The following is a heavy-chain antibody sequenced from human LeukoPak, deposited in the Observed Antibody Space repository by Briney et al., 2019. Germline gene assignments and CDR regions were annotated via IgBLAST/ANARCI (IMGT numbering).Heavy chain of an antibody. D-gene: IGHD6-19*01. V-gene: IGHV4-61*02. Sequence: SETLSLTCTVSGGSISSSSYYWGWIRQPAGKGLEWIGRIYTSGSTNYNPSLKSRVTISVDTSKNQFSLKLSSVTAADTAVYYCARSLGGWYGWFDPWGQGTLVTVSS. J-gene: IGHJ5*02. CDR2: IYTSGST. CDR3: ARSLGGWYGWFDP. CDR1: GGSISSSSYY.